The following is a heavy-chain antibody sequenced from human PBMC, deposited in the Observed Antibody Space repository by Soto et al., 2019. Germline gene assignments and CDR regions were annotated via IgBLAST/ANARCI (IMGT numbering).Heavy chain of an antibody. CDR1: GFTFSSYT. Sequence: GGSLRLSCAASGFTFSSYTMSWVRQAPGKGLEWVSGISATGGSTYYADSVKGRFTFSRDSSKNTLYLQMNSLRAEDTAVYYCAKGFIRDCGGDCTVDTWGQGTLVTVSS. J-gene: IGHJ5*02. CDR3: AKGFIRDCGGDCTVDT. V-gene: IGHV3-23*01. CDR2: ISATGGST. D-gene: IGHD2-21*02.